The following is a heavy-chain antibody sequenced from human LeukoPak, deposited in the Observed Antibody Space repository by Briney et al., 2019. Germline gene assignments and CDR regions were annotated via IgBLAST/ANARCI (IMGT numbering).Heavy chain of an antibody. D-gene: IGHD2-2*01. CDR2: IWYDGSNK. CDR3: AKGEVACTSSSCYHDYYYMDV. CDR1: GFTFRSYC. V-gene: IGHV3-33*06. Sequence: GGSLRLSCAASGFTFRSYCMHWVRPAPGKGLEWVAVIWYDGSNKYYANSVKGRFTISRDNSKNTLYLQMNSLRAEDMAVYYCAKGEVACTSSSCYHDYYYMDVWGKGTTVTVSS. J-gene: IGHJ6*03.